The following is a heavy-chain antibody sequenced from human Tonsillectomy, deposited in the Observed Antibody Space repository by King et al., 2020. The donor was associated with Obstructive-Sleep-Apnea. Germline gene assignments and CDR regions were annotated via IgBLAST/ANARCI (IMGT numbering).Heavy chain of an antibody. CDR2: IRATPYGGTP. V-gene: IGHV3-49*03. J-gene: IGHJ4*02. CDR3: TRGSPWIQPY. D-gene: IGHD5-18*01. CDR1: GFTFGDYA. Sequence: VQLVESGGGLVQPGRSLRLSCRGSGFTFGDYAMSWFRQAPGKGLEWLGFIRATPYGGTPEYAASVKGRFTISRDDSKSIVYLQMNNLKTEDPGVYFCTRGSPWIQPYWGQGTLVTVSS.